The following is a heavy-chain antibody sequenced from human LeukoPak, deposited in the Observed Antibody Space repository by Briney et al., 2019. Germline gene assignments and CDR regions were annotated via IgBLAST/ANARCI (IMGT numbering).Heavy chain of an antibody. Sequence: PSETLSLTCTVSGGSISSGGYYWSWIRQHPGKGLEWIGYIYYSRGTYYNPALKSRVTISVDTSKNQFYLKLSSVTAADTAVYYCARGSYYFDYWGQGTLVTVSS. CDR1: GGSISSGGYY. V-gene: IGHV4-31*03. CDR2: IYYSRGT. J-gene: IGHJ4*02. CDR3: ARGSYYFDY.